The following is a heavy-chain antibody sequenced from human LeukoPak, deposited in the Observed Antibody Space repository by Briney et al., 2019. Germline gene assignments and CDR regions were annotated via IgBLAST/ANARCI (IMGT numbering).Heavy chain of an antibody. CDR1: GYTFTGYY. J-gene: IGHJ4*02. Sequence: ASVKVSCKASGYTFTGYYMHWVRQAPGQGLEWMGWINPNSGDTNYAQKFQGRVTMTREMSISTAYMELRRLRSDDTAVYYCARQIDWKGDYWGQGTLVTVSS. CDR2: INPNSGDT. CDR3: ARQIDWKGDY. D-gene: IGHD3-9*01. V-gene: IGHV1-2*02.